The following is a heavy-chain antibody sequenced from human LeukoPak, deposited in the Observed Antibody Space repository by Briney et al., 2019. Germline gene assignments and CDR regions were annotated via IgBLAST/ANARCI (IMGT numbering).Heavy chain of an antibody. CDR1: GYTFTSYG. CDR2: ISAYNGNT. D-gene: IGHD3-10*01. J-gene: IGHJ4*02. Sequence: ASVKVSCKASGYTFTSYGISWVRQAPGQGREWMGWISAYNGNTNYAQKLQGRVTITTDTSTSTAYMELRSLRSDDTAVYYCARVPVLLWFGEPHSYFDYWGQGTLVTVSS. V-gene: IGHV1-18*04. CDR3: ARVPVLLWFGEPHSYFDY.